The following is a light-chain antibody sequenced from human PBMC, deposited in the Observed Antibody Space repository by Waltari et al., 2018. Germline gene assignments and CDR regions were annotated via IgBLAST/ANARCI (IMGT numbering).Light chain of an antibody. CDR2: TDF. CDR3: QSYDDSLSGVV. CDR1: SSTTGTGPP. J-gene: IGLJ2*01. V-gene: IGLV1-40*01. Sequence: QSVLTQPPSVSGAPGQTVTISCTGSSSTTGTGPPVHWYQQLPGHAPKLLIYTDFDRPSGVPARFSGSKSGTSASLAIAGLQPEDEATYYCQSYDDSLSGVVFGGGTALTVL.